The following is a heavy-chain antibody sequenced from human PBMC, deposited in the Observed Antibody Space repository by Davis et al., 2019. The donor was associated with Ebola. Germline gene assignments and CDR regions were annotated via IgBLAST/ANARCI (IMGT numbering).Heavy chain of an antibody. V-gene: IGHV3-7*03. D-gene: IGHD2-2*01. Sequence: GESLKISCAASGFTFSSYWMNWVRQAPGKGLEWVANVNRDGSEKYYVGSVRGRFTISRDNAKNSLSLQMNSLRAEDTAVYYCARDGCSSTSCYVQSAFDIWGQGTTITVSS. J-gene: IGHJ3*02. CDR2: VNRDGSEK. CDR3: ARDGCSSTSCYVQSAFDI. CDR1: GFTFSSYW.